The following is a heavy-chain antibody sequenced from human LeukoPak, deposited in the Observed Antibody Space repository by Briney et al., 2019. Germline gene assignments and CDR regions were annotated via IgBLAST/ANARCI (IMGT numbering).Heavy chain of an antibody. D-gene: IGHD5-12*01. J-gene: IGHJ4*02. Sequence: SETLSLTCTVSGVSISSSSYYGGWIRQPPGKGLEGIGSIYYIGSTYYNPSLKSRVTISVDTSKNQFSLKLSSVTAADTAVYYCARRGGYSGYGPFDYWGQGTLVTVSS. CDR3: ARRGGYSGYGPFDY. V-gene: IGHV4-39*01. CDR1: GVSISSSSYY. CDR2: IYYIGST.